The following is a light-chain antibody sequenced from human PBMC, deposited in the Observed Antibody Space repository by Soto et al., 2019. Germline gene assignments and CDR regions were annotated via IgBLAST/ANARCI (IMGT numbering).Light chain of an antibody. CDR1: QSISSY. CDR2: AAS. CDR3: QQSYSTPQT. V-gene: IGKV1-39*01. J-gene: IGKJ1*01. Sequence: DIQMTQTPSSVSASVGGRVTITCRTSQSISSYLNWYQQKPGKAPKLLIYAASSLQSGVPSRFSGSGSGTDFTLTISSLQPEDFATYYCQQSYSTPQTFGQGTKVDI.